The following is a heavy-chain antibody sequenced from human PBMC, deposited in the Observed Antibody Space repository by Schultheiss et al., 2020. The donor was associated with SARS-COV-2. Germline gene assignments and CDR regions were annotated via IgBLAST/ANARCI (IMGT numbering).Heavy chain of an antibody. V-gene: IGHV3-30*03. D-gene: IGHD5-18*01. CDR3: ARDWIRIQEVAYGMDV. Sequence: GGSLRLSCAASGFTFSSYGMHWVRQAPGKGLEWVAVISYDGSNKYYADSVKGRFTISRDNSKNTLYLQMNSLRAEDTAVYYCARDWIRIQEVAYGMDVWGQGTTVTVSS. CDR2: ISYDGSNK. CDR1: GFTFSSYG. J-gene: IGHJ6*02.